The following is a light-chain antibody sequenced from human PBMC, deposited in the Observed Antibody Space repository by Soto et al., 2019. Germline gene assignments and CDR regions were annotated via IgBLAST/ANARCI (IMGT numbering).Light chain of an antibody. Sequence: EIVLTQSPATLSLSPGERATLSCRASQSVSSYLAWYQQKPGQAPRLLIYDASNRATGLPARFSGSGSGTDFTPTISRLEPEAFAVYYCQQRSNWPCTFGQGTRLEIK. CDR1: QSVSSY. V-gene: IGKV3-11*01. J-gene: IGKJ5*01. CDR2: DAS. CDR3: QQRSNWPCT.